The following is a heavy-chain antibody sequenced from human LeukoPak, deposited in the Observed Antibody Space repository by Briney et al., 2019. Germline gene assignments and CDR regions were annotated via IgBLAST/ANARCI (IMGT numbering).Heavy chain of an antibody. CDR1: GGTFSSYA. CDR2: IIPIFGIA. CDR3: ARMVDYGDYVGLDY. V-gene: IGHV1-69*04. D-gene: IGHD4-17*01. Sequence: GASVKVSCKASGGTFSSYAISWVRQAPGQGLEWMGRIIPIFGIANYAQKFQGRVTITADKSTSTAYMEPSSLRSEDTAVYYCARMVDYGDYVGLDYWGQGTLVTVSS. J-gene: IGHJ4*02.